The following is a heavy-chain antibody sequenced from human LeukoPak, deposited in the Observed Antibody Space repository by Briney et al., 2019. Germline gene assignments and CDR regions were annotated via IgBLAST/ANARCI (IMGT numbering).Heavy chain of an antibody. Sequence: SETLSLTCTVSGGSISTSNYYWGWIRQPPGKGLEGIGNVCYNGITYYSSALNRRATISLNTYRNQFSLKLNSVTAADTAAYYCAKSNGYGLVDIWGQGTMVTVSS. CDR1: GGSISTSNYY. D-gene: IGHD3-10*01. J-gene: IGHJ3*02. CDR3: AKSNGYGLVDI. V-gene: IGHV4-39*07. CDR2: VCYNGIT.